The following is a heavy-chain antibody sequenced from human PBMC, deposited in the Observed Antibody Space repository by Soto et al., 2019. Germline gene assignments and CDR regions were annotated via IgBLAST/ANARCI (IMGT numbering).Heavy chain of an antibody. V-gene: IGHV1-2*02. D-gene: IGHD3-10*01. Sequence: QVQLVQSGAEVKKPGASVKVSCKASGYTFTGYYMHWVRQAPGQGLEWMGWINPNSGGTNYAQKFQGGVTKTRETSISTAYMELSRLRSDETAVYYCARDTGGSGSSWFDPWGQGTLVTVSS. CDR3: ARDTGGSGSSWFDP. J-gene: IGHJ5*02. CDR2: INPNSGGT. CDR1: GYTFTGYY.